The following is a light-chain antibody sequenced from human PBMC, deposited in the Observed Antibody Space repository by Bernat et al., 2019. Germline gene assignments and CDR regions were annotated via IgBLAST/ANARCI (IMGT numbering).Light chain of an antibody. CDR2: NVN. Sequence: QSALTQPASVSGSPGQSITISCTGTSSDVGGYNYVSWYQQHPGKAPKLFIYNVNNRPSGFSNRFSGSKSGNTASLTISGLQPEDEADYYCSSYTSSNTLLFGGGTKLTVL. CDR3: SSYTSSNTLL. J-gene: IGLJ2*01. CDR1: SSDVGGYNY. V-gene: IGLV2-14*03.